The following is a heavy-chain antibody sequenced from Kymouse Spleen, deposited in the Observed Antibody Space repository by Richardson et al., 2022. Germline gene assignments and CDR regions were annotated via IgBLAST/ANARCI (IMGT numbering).Heavy chain of an antibody. V-gene: IGHV3-30*18. CDR2: ISYDGSNK. CDR3: AKGTMVRGVLGY. D-gene: IGHD3-10*01. J-gene: IGHJ4*02. Sequence: QVQLVESGGGVVQPGRSLRLSCAASGFTFSSYGMHWVRQAPGKGLEWVAVISYDGSNKYYADSVKGRFTISRDNSKNTLYLQMNSLRAEDTAVYYCAKGTMVRGVLGYWGQGTLVTVSS. CDR1: GFTFSSYG.